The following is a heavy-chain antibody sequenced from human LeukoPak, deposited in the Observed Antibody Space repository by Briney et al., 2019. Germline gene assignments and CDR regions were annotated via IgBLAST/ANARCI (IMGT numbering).Heavy chain of an antibody. Sequence: GGSLRLSCAASGFTFSSHSMNWVRQAPGKGLEWVPSITSGSSYIYYADSVKGRFTISRDNAKNSLYLQMNSLRAEDTAVYYCARDRVGTTFDYWGQGTLVTVSS. CDR2: ITSGSSYI. V-gene: IGHV3-21*01. CDR3: ARDRVGTTFDY. CDR1: GFTFSSHS. J-gene: IGHJ4*02. D-gene: IGHD1-26*01.